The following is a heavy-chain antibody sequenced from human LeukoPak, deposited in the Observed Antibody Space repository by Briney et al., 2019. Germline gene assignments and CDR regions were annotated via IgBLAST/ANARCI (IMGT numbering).Heavy chain of an antibody. CDR3: ARSYSNHLFGMDA. V-gene: IGHV3-66*01. J-gene: IGHJ6*02. Sequence: GGSLRLSCVASGFIVSSYYMTWVRQAPGKGLEWVSVIYSGGSTYYADSVKGRVAISRDNSKNTVFPQMSSVRAEDTAVYYCARSYSNHLFGMDAWGQGTTVTVTS. CDR1: GFIVSSYY. CDR2: IYSGGST. D-gene: IGHD4-11*01.